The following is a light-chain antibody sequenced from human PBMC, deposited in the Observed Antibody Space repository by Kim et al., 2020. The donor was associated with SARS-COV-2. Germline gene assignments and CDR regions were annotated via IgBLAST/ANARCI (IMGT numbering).Light chain of an antibody. CDR2: GAS. Sequence: VLPGERATLTCRASQSVNNPFAWYQQKPGQAPRLLMYGASTRATGIPGRFSGSGSGTEFTLTISSLQSEDFAIYYCHQYNDWPLTFGQGTRLEIK. J-gene: IGKJ5*01. CDR3: HQYNDWPLT. CDR1: QSVNNP. V-gene: IGKV3D-15*01.